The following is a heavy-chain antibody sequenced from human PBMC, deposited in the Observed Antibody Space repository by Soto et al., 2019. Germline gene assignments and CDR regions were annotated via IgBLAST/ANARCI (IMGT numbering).Heavy chain of an antibody. V-gene: IGHV3-23*01. D-gene: IGHD2-15*01. Sequence: LRLSCAASGFTFGIHAMSWVRQAPGKGLEWVSFISGSGGSTYYADSVKGRFTISRDNSKKTLYLQMNSLRGEDTAVYYCGKGSAATNYFYYATDVWGRGTTVTVSS. J-gene: IGHJ6*02. CDR3: GKGSAATNYFYYATDV. CDR2: ISGSGGST. CDR1: GFTFGIHA.